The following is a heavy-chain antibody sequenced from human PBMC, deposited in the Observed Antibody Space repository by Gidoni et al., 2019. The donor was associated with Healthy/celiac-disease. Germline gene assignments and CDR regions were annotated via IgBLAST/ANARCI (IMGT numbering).Heavy chain of an antibody. D-gene: IGHD6-13*01. J-gene: IGHJ4*02. V-gene: IGHV3-33*01. CDR2: IWYDGSNK. CDR3: ARSSWEQQLVQGY. Sequence: QVQLVESGGGVVQPGRSLRLSCAASGFTFSSYGMHWVRQAPGKGLEWVAVIWYDGSNKYYADSVKGRFTISRDNSKNTLYLQMNSLRAEDTAVYYCARSSWEQQLVQGYWGQGTLVTVSS. CDR1: GFTFSSYG.